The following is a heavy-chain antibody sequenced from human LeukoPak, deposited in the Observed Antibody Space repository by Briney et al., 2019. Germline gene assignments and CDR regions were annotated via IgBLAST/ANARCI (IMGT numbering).Heavy chain of an antibody. Sequence: PAGSLRLSCAASGFTFSSYAMSWVRQAPGKGLEWVSAISGSGGSTYYADSVKGRFTISRDNSKNTLYLQMSSLRAEDTAVYYCAKFNGFGEAYYYSGMDVWGQGTTVTVSS. V-gene: IGHV3-23*01. CDR2: ISGSGGST. J-gene: IGHJ6*02. CDR3: AKFNGFGEAYYYSGMDV. D-gene: IGHD3-10*01. CDR1: GFTFSSYA.